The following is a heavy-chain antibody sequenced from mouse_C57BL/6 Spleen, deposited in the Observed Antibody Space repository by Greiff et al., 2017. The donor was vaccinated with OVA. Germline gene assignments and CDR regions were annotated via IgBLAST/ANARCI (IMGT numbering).Heavy chain of an antibody. CDR1: GYTFTSYW. CDR2: IHPNSGST. V-gene: IGHV1-64*01. J-gene: IGHJ4*01. CDR3: ARELSNYYAMDY. D-gene: IGHD6-2*01. Sequence: VQLQQPGAELVKPGASVKLSCKASGYTFTSYWMHWVKQRPGQGLEWIGMIHPNSGSTNYNEKFKSKATLTVDKSSSTAYMQLSSLTSEDSAVYYCARELSNYYAMDYWGQGTSVTVSS.